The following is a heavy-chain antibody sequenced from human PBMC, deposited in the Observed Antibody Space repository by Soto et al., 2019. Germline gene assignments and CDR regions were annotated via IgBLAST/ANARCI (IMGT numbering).Heavy chain of an antibody. V-gene: IGHV3-48*01. CDR3: AXDDYGVTEPYYFDY. Sequence: GGSLRLSCAASGFTFSSYSMSWVRQAPGKGLEWVSYISSSSSTIYYADSVKGRFTISRDNAKNTLYLQMNSLRAEDTAVYYCAXDDYGVTEPYYFDYWGQGTLVTVSS. CDR2: ISSSSSTI. J-gene: IGHJ4*02. CDR1: GFTFSSYS. D-gene: IGHD4-17*01.